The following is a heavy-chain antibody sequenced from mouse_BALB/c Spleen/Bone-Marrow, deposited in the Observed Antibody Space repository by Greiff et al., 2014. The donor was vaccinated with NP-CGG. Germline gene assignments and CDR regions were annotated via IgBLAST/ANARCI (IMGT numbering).Heavy chain of an antibody. D-gene: IGHD2-2*01. CDR2: IYPVNVHA. V-gene: IGHV1S56*01. J-gene: IGHJ4*01. Sequence: QVQLQQSGPELVKPGASVRISCKASGYTFTNYYIHWVKQRPGQGLEWIGWIYPVNVHANFNEKFRGKATLTADKSSSTAYMQLSSLTSEDSAVYFCARWLPPYYAMDYWGQGTSVTVSP. CDR3: ARWLPPYYAMDY. CDR1: GYTFTNYY.